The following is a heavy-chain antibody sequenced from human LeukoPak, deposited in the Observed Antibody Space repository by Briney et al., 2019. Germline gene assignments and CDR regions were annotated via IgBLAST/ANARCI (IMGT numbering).Heavy chain of an antibody. D-gene: IGHD2-15*01. CDR1: GGSISSSSYY. Sequence: SETLSLTCTVSGGSISSSSYYWGWIRQPPGKGLEWIGSIYYSGSTYYNPSLKSRVTISVDTSKNQFSLKLRFVTPADTAVFYCARTTEGYCSGGNCYYYYYYMDVWGKGTTVTVSS. CDR2: IYYSGST. V-gene: IGHV4-39*07. J-gene: IGHJ6*03. CDR3: ARTTEGYCSGGNCYYYYYYMDV.